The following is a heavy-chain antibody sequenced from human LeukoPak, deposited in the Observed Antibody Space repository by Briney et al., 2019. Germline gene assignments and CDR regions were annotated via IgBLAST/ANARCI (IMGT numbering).Heavy chain of an antibody. CDR1: GGSFSGYY. Sequence: SETLSLTCAVYGGSFSGYYWSWIRQPPGKGLEWIGEINHSGSTNYNPSLKSRVTISVDTSKNQFSLKLSSVTAADTAVYYCARWVSCRSTSCYWSPENNWFDPWGQGTLVTVSS. CDR3: ARWVSCRSTSCYWSPENNWFDP. V-gene: IGHV4-34*01. J-gene: IGHJ5*02. CDR2: INHSGST. D-gene: IGHD2-2*01.